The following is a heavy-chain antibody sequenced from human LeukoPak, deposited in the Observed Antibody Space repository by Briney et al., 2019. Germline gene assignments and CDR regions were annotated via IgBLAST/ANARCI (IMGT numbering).Heavy chain of an antibody. Sequence: GGSLRLSCAASGFTSTDYAMNWVRQAPGKGLEWVSVLIGSSGSTDYADSVKGRFTISRDNSKNTLYLQMNSLRAEDTAVYYCARAREGRITKSGYDFDYWGQGTLVTVSS. CDR2: LIGSSGST. D-gene: IGHD5-12*01. V-gene: IGHV3-23*01. J-gene: IGHJ4*02. CDR3: ARAREGRITKSGYDFDY. CDR1: GFTSTDYA.